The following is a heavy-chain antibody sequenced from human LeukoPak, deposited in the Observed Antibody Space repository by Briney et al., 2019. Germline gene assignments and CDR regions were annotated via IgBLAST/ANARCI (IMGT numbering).Heavy chain of an antibody. D-gene: IGHD3-3*01. V-gene: IGHV4-39*01. CDR3: ARVSLRITIFGVVTRLFDY. Sequence: SETLSLTCTVSGGSISSSSYYWGWIRQPPGKGLEWIGSIYYSGSTYYNPSLKSRVTISVDTSKNQFSLKLSSVTAADTAVYYCARVSLRITIFGVVTRLFDYWGQGTLVTVSP. J-gene: IGHJ4*02. CDR2: IYYSGST. CDR1: GGSISSSSYY.